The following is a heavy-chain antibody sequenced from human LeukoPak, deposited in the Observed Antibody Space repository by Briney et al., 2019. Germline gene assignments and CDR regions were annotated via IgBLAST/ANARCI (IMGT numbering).Heavy chain of an antibody. CDR1: GGSFSGYY. CDR3: ASLYSSSNY. D-gene: IGHD6-6*01. J-gene: IGHJ4*02. CDR2: IDHSGST. Sequence: PSETLSLTCAVYGGSFSGYYWSWICQPPGKGLEWIGEIDHSGSTNYNPSLKSRVTISVDTSKNQFSLKLSSVTAADTAVYYCASLYSSSNYWGQGTLVTVSS. V-gene: IGHV4-34*01.